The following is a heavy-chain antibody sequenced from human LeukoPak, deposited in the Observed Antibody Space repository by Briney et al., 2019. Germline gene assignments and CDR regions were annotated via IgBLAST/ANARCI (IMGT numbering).Heavy chain of an antibody. V-gene: IGHV1-8*03. CDR2: MNPNSGNT. Sequence: ASVKVSCKASGYTFTSYDINWVRQATGQGLEWMGWMNPNSGNTGYAQKFQGRVTITRNTSISTAYMELSSLRSEDTAVYYCAGALLLKTYCGGDCLDAFDIWGQGTMVTVSS. CDR1: GYTFTSYD. J-gene: IGHJ3*02. D-gene: IGHD2-21*02. CDR3: AGALLLKTYCGGDCLDAFDI.